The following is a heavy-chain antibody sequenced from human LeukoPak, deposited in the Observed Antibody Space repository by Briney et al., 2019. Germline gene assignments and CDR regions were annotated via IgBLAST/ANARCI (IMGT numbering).Heavy chain of an antibody. D-gene: IGHD1-1*01. V-gene: IGHV4-59*01. J-gene: IGHJ5*02. CDR2: IYNRGST. CDR1: GGSITDYH. CDR3: ARGAGGYRFDP. Sequence: SDTLSLTGTVSGGSITDYHWSWIQQPPGKGLEYIGYIYNRGSTFYNPCLKSRVTISTDTSKKQFSLKLTSVTAADTAVYYCARGAGGYRFDPWGQGTLVTVSS.